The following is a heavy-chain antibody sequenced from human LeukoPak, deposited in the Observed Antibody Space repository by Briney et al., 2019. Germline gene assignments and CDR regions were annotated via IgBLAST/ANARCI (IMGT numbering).Heavy chain of an antibody. D-gene: IGHD3-9*01. V-gene: IGHV3-23*01. CDR2: ITTGDGNT. CDR1: GFTFSNAW. CDR3: ARGETAYYDILTGYSDAFDI. J-gene: IGHJ3*02. Sequence: GGSLRLSCAASGFTFSNAWMNWVRQAPGKRLRWVSTITTGDGNTYYADSVKGRFTVSRDDSKNTLYLQMNSLRAEDTAVYYCARGETAYYDILTGYSDAFDIWGQGTMVTVSS.